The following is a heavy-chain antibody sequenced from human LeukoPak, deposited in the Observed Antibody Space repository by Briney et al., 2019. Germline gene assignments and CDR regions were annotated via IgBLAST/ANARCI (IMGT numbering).Heavy chain of an antibody. CDR3: ARDNVGATLDY. D-gene: IGHD1-26*01. Sequence: GGSLRLSCAASGFALRSYGMHWVRQAPGKGLEWVAITWYDGSKQYYADTVKGRFTISRDNSKNTLFLQMNSLRAGDTAVYYCARDNVGATLDYWGQGTLVTVSS. V-gene: IGHV3-33*01. CDR1: GFALRSYG. J-gene: IGHJ4*02. CDR2: TWYDGSKQ.